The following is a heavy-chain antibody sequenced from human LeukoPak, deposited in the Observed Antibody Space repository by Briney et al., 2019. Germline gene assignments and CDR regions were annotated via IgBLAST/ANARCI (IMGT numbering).Heavy chain of an antibody. CDR2: KSYDGSNE. V-gene: IGHV3-30*18. Sequence: GSLRLSCAASGFTFSSYVMHWLRQAPGKGLEWVAVKSYDGSNEYYADSVKGRFTISRDNSKNTLYLQMNSLRAEDTAVYHCAKDGVIKFGGVKGYFDYWGQGTLVTVSS. CDR1: GFTFSSYV. J-gene: IGHJ4*02. CDR3: AKDGVIKFGGVKGYFDY. D-gene: IGHD3-16*01.